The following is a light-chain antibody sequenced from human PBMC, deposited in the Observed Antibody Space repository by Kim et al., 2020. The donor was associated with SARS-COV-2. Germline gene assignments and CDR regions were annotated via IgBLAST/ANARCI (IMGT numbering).Light chain of an antibody. V-gene: IGKV3-15*01. CDR2: GAS. CDR1: QSVSSN. Sequence: EIVMTQSPATLSVSPGERATLSCRASQSVSSNLAWYQQKPGQAPRLLIYGASTRATGIPARFSGSGYGTEFTLTISSLQSEDLAVYYCQQYNNWPNSFGQGTKLEI. J-gene: IGKJ2*03. CDR3: QQYNNWPNS.